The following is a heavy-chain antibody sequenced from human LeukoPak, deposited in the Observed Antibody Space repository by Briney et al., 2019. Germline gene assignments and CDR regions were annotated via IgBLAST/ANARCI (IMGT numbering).Heavy chain of an antibody. D-gene: IGHD6-13*01. CDR2: ITASSTV. Sequence: GGSLRLSCAASGFTFSPYTMIWVRQAPGKGLEWVSYITASSTVYYADSVKGRFTISRDNAKNSLFLQMNSLRDEDTAVYYCARELWQQPDYWGQGTLVTVSS. CDR3: ARELWQQPDY. CDR1: GFTFSPYT. V-gene: IGHV3-48*02. J-gene: IGHJ4*02.